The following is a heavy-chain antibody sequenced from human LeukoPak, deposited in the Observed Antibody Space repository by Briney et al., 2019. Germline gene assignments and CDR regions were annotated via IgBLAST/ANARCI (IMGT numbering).Heavy chain of an antibody. V-gene: IGHV3-48*04. CDR3: VRLHDSTFDS. CDR2: ISNGGTRA. D-gene: IGHD1-1*01. CDR1: GFTFSSYS. Sequence: GGSLRLSCAASGFTFSSYSMSWVRQAPGEGLEGVSYISNGGTRAYYPDAGKGRFTSSRDDANNALFMQTTSLRVEHTAIYYCVRLHDSTFDSWGHGNLVTVSS. J-gene: IGHJ4*03.